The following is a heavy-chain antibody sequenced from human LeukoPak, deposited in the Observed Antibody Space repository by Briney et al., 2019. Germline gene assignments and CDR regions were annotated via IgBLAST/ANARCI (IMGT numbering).Heavy chain of an antibody. CDR3: ARGYFGGTYYYYYYMDV. D-gene: IGHD3-16*01. J-gene: IGHJ6*03. Sequence: PSETLSLTCTVSGGSISSYYWSWIRLPPGKGLEWIGYIYYNGSTNYNPSLKSRVTISVDTSKNQFSLKLSSVTAADTAVYYCARGYFGGTYYYYYYMDVWGKGTTVTVSS. CDR2: IYYNGST. V-gene: IGHV4-59*01. CDR1: GGSISSYY.